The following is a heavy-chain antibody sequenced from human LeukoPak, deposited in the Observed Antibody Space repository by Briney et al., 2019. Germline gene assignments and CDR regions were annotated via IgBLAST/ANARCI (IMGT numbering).Heavy chain of an antibody. CDR2: VYYSGST. CDR3: ARRWLQHGYFDY. J-gene: IGHJ4*02. CDR1: GGSFEHYF. V-gene: IGHV4-59*08. Sequence: ETLSLTCSVSGGSFEHYFWSWIRQPPGKGLEWIGYVYYSGSTDYSPSLKSRLTISADTSKNQFSLKLSSVTAADTAVHYCARRWLQHGYFDYWGQGTLVTVSS. D-gene: IGHD5-24*01.